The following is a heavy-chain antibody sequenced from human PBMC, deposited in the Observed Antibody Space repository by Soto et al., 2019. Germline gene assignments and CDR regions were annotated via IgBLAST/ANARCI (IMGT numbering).Heavy chain of an antibody. D-gene: IGHD2-21*02. Sequence: QITLKESGPTLVKPTQTLTLTCTFPGFSFSSIGEGVGWIRQPPGKALEWLALIYWDDDKRYSPSLKSRLAITKDTSTNRLVLTMITMEPVDTATYYCVQSRCGGAWLKSYSSLSYSGLGVWGQGTTVTVSS. V-gene: IGHV2-5*02. J-gene: IGHJ6*02. CDR1: GFSFSSIGEG. CDR3: VQSRCGGAWLKSYSSLSYSGLGV. CDR2: IYWDDDK.